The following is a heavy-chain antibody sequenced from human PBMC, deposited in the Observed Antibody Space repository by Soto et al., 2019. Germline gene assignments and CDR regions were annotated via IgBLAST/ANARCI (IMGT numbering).Heavy chain of an antibody. V-gene: IGHV3-30*18. J-gene: IGHJ4*02. D-gene: IGHD3-10*01. Sequence: GGSLRLSCAASGFMFSSYGMHWVRQAPGKGLEWVAVISYEGSKKYYADSVKGRFTISRDNSKNTLYLQMNSLRVEDTAVYYCAKDQGGITVNPPSRYWGQGTLVTVSS. CDR2: ISYEGSKK. CDR3: AKDQGGITVNPPSRY. CDR1: GFMFSSYG.